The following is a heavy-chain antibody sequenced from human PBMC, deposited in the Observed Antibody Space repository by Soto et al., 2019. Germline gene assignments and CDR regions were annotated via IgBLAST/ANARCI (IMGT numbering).Heavy chain of an antibody. CDR1: GGSFSNYY. V-gene: IGHV4-59*01. J-gene: IGHJ4*02. D-gene: IGHD2-15*01. CDR3: ARTTTLENYFDY. Sequence: QVQLQESGPGLVSPSETLSLTCTVSGGSFSNYYWSWIRQPPGKGLEWIGYIFYTGSSIYIPSLKSRVTMSVDMSKKEFSLNLSSVTAADTALYYCARTTTLENYFDYWGQGTLVTVSA. CDR2: IFYTGSS.